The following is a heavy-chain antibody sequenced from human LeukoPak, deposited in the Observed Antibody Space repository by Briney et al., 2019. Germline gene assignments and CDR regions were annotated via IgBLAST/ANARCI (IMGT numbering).Heavy chain of an antibody. D-gene: IGHD3-16*01. V-gene: IGHV4-59*01. J-gene: IGHJ4*02. CDR3: VRVGQAFDS. CDR2: IFYSGST. CDR1: GGSFSGYY. Sequence: PSETLSLTCAVYGGSFSGYYWSWIRQPPGKGLEWIGYIFYSGSTKYNPSLESRVTMSVDTSKSQFSLKLSSVTAADTAVYYCVRVGQAFDSWGQGTLVTVSS.